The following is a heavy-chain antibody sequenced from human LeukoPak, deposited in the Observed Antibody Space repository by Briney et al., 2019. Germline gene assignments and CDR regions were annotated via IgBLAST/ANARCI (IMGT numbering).Heavy chain of an antibody. Sequence: ASVKVSCKASGYTFTGYYMHWVRQAPGQGPEWMGWIKVNSGATNYAQKFQGRVTMTRDTSITTVYMELSSLRSDDTAVYYCARDIVVVAAGVYGMDVWGQGTTITLSS. V-gene: IGHV1-2*02. J-gene: IGHJ6*02. CDR2: IKVNSGAT. CDR1: GYTFTGYY. CDR3: ARDIVVVAAGVYGMDV. D-gene: IGHD2-15*01.